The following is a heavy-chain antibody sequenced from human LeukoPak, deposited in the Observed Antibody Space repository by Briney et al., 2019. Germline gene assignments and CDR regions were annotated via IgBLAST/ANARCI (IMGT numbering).Heavy chain of an antibody. CDR2: IYHSGST. V-gene: IGHV4-38-2*02. Sequence: SETLSLTCIVSGYSISSGYYWGWIRQPPGKGLEWIGSIYHSGSTYYNPSLKSRVTISVDTSKNQFSLKLSSVTAADTAVYYCARGETTVTTDYWGQGTLVTVSS. CDR3: ARGETTVTTDY. J-gene: IGHJ4*02. CDR1: GYSISSGYY. D-gene: IGHD4-11*01.